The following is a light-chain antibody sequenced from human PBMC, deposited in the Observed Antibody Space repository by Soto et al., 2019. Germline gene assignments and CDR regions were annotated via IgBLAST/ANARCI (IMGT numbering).Light chain of an antibody. CDR3: QRYGSSGT. J-gene: IGKJ4*01. Sequence: EIVLTQSPGTLSLSPGERATLSCRASQTVSSIYLAWYQQKPGQAPRLLIYGASSRATGIPDRFSGSGSGTDFTLTISRLEPEDFAVYYCQRYGSSGTFGGGTKVDI. V-gene: IGKV3-20*01. CDR2: GAS. CDR1: QTVSSIY.